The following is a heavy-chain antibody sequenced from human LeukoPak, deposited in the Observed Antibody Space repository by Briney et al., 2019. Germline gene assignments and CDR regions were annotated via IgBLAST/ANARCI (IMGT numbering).Heavy chain of an antibody. J-gene: IGHJ6*02. V-gene: IGHV3-33*01. CDR3: ARELEYCSSTSCYYYYYYGMDV. Sequence: PGGSLRLSCAASGFTFSSYGMHWVRQAPGKGLEWVAIIWDDGRNKYYADSVKGRFAISRDNSKNTLYLQMNRLRAEDTAVYYCARELEYCSSTSCYYYYYYGMDVWGQGTTVTVSS. CDR1: GFTFSSYG. CDR2: IWDDGRNK. D-gene: IGHD2-2*01.